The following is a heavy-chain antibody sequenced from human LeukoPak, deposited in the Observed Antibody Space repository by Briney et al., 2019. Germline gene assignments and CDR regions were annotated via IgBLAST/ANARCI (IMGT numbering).Heavy chain of an antibody. CDR1: GFTFSSYA. D-gene: IGHD5-12*01. J-gene: IGHJ4*02. Sequence: PGGSLRLSCAASGFTFSSYAMSWVRQAPGKGLEWVSAISGSGGSTYYVDSVKGRFTISRDNSKNTLYLQMNSLRAEDTAVYYCAKSPSSYSGYQGYWGQGTLVTVSS. V-gene: IGHV3-23*01. CDR3: AKSPSSYSGYQGY. CDR2: ISGSGGST.